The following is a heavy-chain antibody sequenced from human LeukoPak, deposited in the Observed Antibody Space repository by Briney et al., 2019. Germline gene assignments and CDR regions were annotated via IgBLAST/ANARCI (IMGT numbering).Heavy chain of an antibody. CDR3: ARVAGGDWYYFDF. CDR2: INLNSGGT. Sequence: ASVTVSCKASGYTFTAYYMHWVRQAPGQGLEWMGWINLNSGGTNYAQKFQGRVTMTRDTSISAAYMDLGRLGSDDTAVYYCARVAGGDWYYFDFWGQGTLVTVSS. J-gene: IGHJ4*02. D-gene: IGHD2-21*02. CDR1: GYTFTAYY. V-gene: IGHV1-2*02.